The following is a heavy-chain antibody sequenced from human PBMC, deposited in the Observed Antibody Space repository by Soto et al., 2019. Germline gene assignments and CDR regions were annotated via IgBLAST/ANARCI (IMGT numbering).Heavy chain of an antibody. CDR1: RFSFSSYE. CDR3: ARGGAYCTPTSLAIDS. Sequence: PVGSLRLSCVASRFSFSSYEMSWVRQAAGKGLEWVSRVSLSGDRTNYAGSVKGRFTVSRDNFKNTLYLEMNSLRAEDTAVYYCARGGAYCTPTSLAIDSWGRGPSVTVSS. J-gene: IGHJ4*02. V-gene: IGHV3-23*01. D-gene: IGHD2-8*01. CDR2: VSLSGDRT.